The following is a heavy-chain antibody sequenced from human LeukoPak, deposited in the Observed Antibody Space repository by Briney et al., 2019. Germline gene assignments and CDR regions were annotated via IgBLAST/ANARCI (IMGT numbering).Heavy chain of an antibody. Sequence: SVKVSCKASGYTFTSYDINWVRQATGQGLEWMGWMNPNSGNKGYAQKFQGRVTMPSNTSISTAYMELSSLRSEDTAVYYCARGRTRYSGYDYAYWGQGTLVTVSS. CDR2: MNPNSGNK. V-gene: IGHV1-8*01. D-gene: IGHD5-12*01. J-gene: IGHJ4*02. CDR3: ARGRTRYSGYDYAY. CDR1: GYTFTSYD.